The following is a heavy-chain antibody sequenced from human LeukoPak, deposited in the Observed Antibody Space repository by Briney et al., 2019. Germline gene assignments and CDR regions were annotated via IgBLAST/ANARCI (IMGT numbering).Heavy chain of an antibody. CDR1: EFTFSNYA. Sequence: PGGSLRLSCAASEFTFSNYAMFWPRQAPGKGLEWVSAIRGYDGGLSTSYADSVKGRFTISRDNSKNTLYLQMNSLRAEDTAVYYCAKDPNGDYLGAFDFWGQGTMVTVSS. J-gene: IGHJ3*01. CDR3: AKDPNGDYLGAFDF. D-gene: IGHD4-17*01. V-gene: IGHV3-23*01. CDR2: IRGYDGGLST.